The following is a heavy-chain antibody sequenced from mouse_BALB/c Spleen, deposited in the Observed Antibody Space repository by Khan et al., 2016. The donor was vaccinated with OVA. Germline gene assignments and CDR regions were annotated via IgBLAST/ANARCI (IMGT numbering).Heavy chain of an antibody. D-gene: IGHD2-14*01. CDR3: ARSLYYSYGYGLDY. CDR1: GYSITSDYA. Sequence: EVKFLESGPGLVKPSQSLSLTCTVTGYSITSDYAWNWIRQFPGDRLEWMGYISSSGSASYNPSLKSRISITRDTSKNQFFLQLKSVTTEDTATYFCARSLYYSYGYGLDYWGRGSSVTVSS. V-gene: IGHV3-2*02. CDR2: ISSSGSA. J-gene: IGHJ4*01.